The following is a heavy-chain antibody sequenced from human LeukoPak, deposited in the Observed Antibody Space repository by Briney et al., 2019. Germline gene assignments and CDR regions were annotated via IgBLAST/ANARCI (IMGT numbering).Heavy chain of an antibody. Sequence: SETLSLTCTVSGGSVSSSGYCWGWIRQPPGKGLEWIGSIDYSGNTNYNPSLKSRVTIAVDMSKNQFSLKLSSVTAADTAVFYCTSGYSYDLFDYWGQGTLVTVSS. D-gene: IGHD5-18*01. CDR2: IDYSGNT. CDR3: TSGYSYDLFDY. J-gene: IGHJ4*02. CDR1: GGSVSSSGYC. V-gene: IGHV4-39*01.